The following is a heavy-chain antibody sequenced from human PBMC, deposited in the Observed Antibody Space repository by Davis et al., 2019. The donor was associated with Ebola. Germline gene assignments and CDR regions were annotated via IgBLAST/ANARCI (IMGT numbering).Heavy chain of an antibody. J-gene: IGHJ4*02. V-gene: IGHV5-51*01. CDR1: GYSFTSYW. CDR3: ARQGPTYYYDSSGYSEFGY. Sequence: GESLKISCKGSGYSFTSYWIGWVRPMPGKGLEWMGIIYPGDSDTRYSPSFQGQVTIPADKSISTAYLQWSSLKASDTAMYYCARQGPTYYYDSSGYSEFGYWGQGTLVTVSS. D-gene: IGHD3-22*01. CDR2: IYPGDSDT.